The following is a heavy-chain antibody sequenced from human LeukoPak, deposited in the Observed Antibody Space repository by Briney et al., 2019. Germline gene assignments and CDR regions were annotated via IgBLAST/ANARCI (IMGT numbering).Heavy chain of an antibody. CDR2: ISDSGYST. D-gene: IGHD6-6*01. CDR1: GFTFNSYT. Sequence: GGSLRLSCAASGFTFNSYTMSWVRQAPGKGLEWVSAISDSGYSTHYADSVKGRFTISRDNSKNTLYLQMNSLRAEDTAVYYCAKEGLNIATRDFFDSWGQGTLVTVSS. J-gene: IGHJ4*02. CDR3: AKEGLNIATRDFFDS. V-gene: IGHV3-23*01.